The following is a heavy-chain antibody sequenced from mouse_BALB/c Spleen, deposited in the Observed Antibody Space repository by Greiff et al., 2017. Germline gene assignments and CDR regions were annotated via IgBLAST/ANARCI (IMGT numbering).Heavy chain of an antibody. Sequence: EVHLVESGGGLVKPGGSLKLSCAASGFTFSSYAMSWVRQTPEKRLEWVASISSGGSTYYPDSVTGRFTISRDNARNILYLQMSSLRSEDTAMYYCARMGGNYVSWFAYWGQGTLVTVSA. CDR1: GFTFSSYA. CDR3: ARMGGNYVSWFAY. D-gene: IGHD2-1*01. CDR2: ISSGGST. J-gene: IGHJ3*01. V-gene: IGHV5-6-5*01.